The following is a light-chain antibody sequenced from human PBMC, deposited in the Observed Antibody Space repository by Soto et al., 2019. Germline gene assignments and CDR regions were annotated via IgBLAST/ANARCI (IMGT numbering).Light chain of an antibody. CDR1: QSVSATY. CDR2: GAS. CDR3: QQYGSSPRA. J-gene: IGKJ1*01. V-gene: IGKV3-20*01. Sequence: EVVLTQSPGTLSLSPGERATLSCRASQSVSATYIAWYQQKSGQAPRLLLYGASSRATGIPDRFSGSGSGTEFTLTIDRLEPEDFATYYCQQYGSSPRAFGQGTK.